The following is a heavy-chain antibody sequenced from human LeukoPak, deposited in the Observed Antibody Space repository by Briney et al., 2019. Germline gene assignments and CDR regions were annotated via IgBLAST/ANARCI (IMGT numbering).Heavy chain of an antibody. CDR2: INPNSGGT. CDR3: AGPYDILTKLYYYYGMDV. V-gene: IGHV1-2*02. CDR1: GYTFTGYY. J-gene: IGHJ6*02. D-gene: IGHD3-9*01. Sequence: ASVKVSCKASGYTFTGYYMHWVRQAPGQGLEWMGWINPNSGGTNYARKFQGRVTMTRDTSISTAYMELSRLRSDDTAVYYCAGPYDILTKLYYYYGMDVWGQGTTVTVSS.